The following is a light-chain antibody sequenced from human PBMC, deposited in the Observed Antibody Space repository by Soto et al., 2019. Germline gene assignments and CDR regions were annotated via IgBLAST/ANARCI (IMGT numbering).Light chain of an antibody. Sequence: QSALTQPASESGSPGQSITISCTGTSSDVGSYKFVSWYQQHPGKAPKLMIYEGSKRPSGVSNRFSGSKSGNTASLTISGLKAEDEADYYCCSYAGSSTLVFGGGTKLTVL. CDR2: EGS. V-gene: IGLV2-23*01. J-gene: IGLJ2*01. CDR3: CSYAGSSTLV. CDR1: SSDVGSYKF.